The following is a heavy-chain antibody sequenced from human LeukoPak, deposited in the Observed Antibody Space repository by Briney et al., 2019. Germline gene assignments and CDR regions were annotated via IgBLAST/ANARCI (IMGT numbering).Heavy chain of an antibody. D-gene: IGHD2-2*02. J-gene: IGHJ4*02. Sequence: GGSLRLSCAASGFTFSSYSMNWVRQAPGKGLEWVSSISSSGSYIYYADSVKGRFTISRDNAKNSLYLQMNSLRAEDTAVYYCAREVPYCSSTSCYTFADYWGQGTLVTVSS. V-gene: IGHV3-21*01. CDR2: ISSSGSYI. CDR3: AREVPYCSSTSCYTFADY. CDR1: GFTFSSYS.